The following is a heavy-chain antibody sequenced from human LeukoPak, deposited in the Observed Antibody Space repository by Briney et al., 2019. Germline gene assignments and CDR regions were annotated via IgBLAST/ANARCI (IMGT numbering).Heavy chain of an antibody. CDR1: GFTFSDCW. CDR2: INSDGSST. Sequence: GGSLRLSCAASGFTFSDCWMHWVRQAPGKGLVWVSRINSDGSSTSYADSVKGRVTISRDNAKNTLYLQMNSLRAEDTAVYYCAGDGGLERYFDYWGQGTLVTVSS. V-gene: IGHV3-74*01. J-gene: IGHJ4*02. D-gene: IGHD1-1*01. CDR3: AGDGGLERYFDY.